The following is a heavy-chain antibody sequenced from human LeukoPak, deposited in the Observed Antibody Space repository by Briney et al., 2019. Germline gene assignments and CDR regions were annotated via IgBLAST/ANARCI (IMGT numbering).Heavy chain of an antibody. CDR2: IYYSGST. CDR3: ASSRGYDFWSGYYNWFDP. Sequence: PSETLSLTCTVSGGSISSSSYSWGWIRQPPGKGLEWVGSIYYSGSTYYNPSLKSRVTISVDTSKNQFSLKLSSVTAADTAVYYCASSRGYDFWSGYYNWFDPWGQGTLVTVSS. CDR1: GGSISSSSYS. V-gene: IGHV4-39*01. D-gene: IGHD3-3*01. J-gene: IGHJ5*02.